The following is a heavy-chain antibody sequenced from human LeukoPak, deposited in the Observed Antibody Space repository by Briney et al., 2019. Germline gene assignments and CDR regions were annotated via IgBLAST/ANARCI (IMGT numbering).Heavy chain of an antibody. V-gene: IGHV3-21*01. CDR2: ISGSSSYI. D-gene: IGHD5-18*01. Sequence: GGSLRLSCAASGFTFSSYSMNWVRQAPGKGLEWVSSISGSSSYIYYADSVKGRFTISRDNAKNSLYLQMNSPRAEDTAVYYCARDPPWVDTAMSHYVGYFDLWGRGTLVTVSS. CDR1: GFTFSSYS. CDR3: ARDPPWVDTAMSHYVGYFDL. J-gene: IGHJ2*01.